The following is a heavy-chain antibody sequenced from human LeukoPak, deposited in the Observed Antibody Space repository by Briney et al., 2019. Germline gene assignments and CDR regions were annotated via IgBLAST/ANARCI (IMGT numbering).Heavy chain of an antibody. V-gene: IGHV3-21*01. CDR2: ISSSSSYI. CDR3: AREIPSSGYYTNFDY. CDR1: GFTFSSYS. Sequence: GGSLRLSCAASGFTFSSYSMNWVRQAPGKGLEWVSSISSSSSYIYYADPVKGRFTISRDNAKNSLYLQMNSLRAEDTAVYYCAREIPSSGYYTNFDYWGQEPWSPSPQ. D-gene: IGHD3-22*01. J-gene: IGHJ4*01.